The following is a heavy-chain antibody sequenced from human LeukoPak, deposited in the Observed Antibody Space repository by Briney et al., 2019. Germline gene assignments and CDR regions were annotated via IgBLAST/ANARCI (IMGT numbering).Heavy chain of an antibody. J-gene: IGHJ4*02. Sequence: PGGSLRLSCAASGFTFSAHYMDWVRQAPAKGLEWVGRIRNKANSYTTEYAASVKGRFTISRDDSKSSLFLQMNSLKTEDTAVYYCARVRNYFFDYWGQGTLVTVSS. V-gene: IGHV3-72*01. CDR3: ARVRNYFFDY. CDR1: GFTFSAHY. CDR2: IRNKANSYTT.